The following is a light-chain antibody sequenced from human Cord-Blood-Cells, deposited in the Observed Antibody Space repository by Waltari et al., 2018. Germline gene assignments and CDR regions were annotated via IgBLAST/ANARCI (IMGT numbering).Light chain of an antibody. V-gene: IGKV3-15*01. CDR2: GAS. J-gene: IGKJ2*01. CDR1: QSVSSN. CDR3: QQYNNWPYT. Sequence: EIVMTPSPATMSVYPGQRATLSCRASQSVSSNLAWYQQKPGQAPRLLIYGASTSATGIPARFSGSGSGTEFTLTISSLQSEDFAVYYCQQYNNWPYTFGQGTKLKIK.